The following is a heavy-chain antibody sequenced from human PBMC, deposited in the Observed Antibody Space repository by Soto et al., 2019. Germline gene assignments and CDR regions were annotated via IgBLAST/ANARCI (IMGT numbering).Heavy chain of an antibody. V-gene: IGHV3-11*06. CDR1: GFTFSDYY. CDR2: ISSSSSYT. CDR3: ARRETTYYYDSSGYQNNWFDP. J-gene: IGHJ5*02. D-gene: IGHD3-22*01. Sequence: VQLVESGGGLVKPGGSLRLSCAASGFTFSDYYMSWIRQAPGKGLEWVSYISSSSSYTNYADSVKGRFTISRDNAKNSLYLQMNSLRAEDTAVYYCARRETTYYYDSSGYQNNWFDPWGQGTLVTVSS.